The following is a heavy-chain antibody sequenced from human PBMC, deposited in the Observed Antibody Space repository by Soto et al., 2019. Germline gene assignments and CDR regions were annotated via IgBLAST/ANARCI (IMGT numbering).Heavy chain of an antibody. J-gene: IGHJ5*02. CDR1: GFTFSNYA. D-gene: IGHD2-2*01. V-gene: IGHV3-23*01. CDR2: ISGSGGSA. CDR3: AKDPYSGVLVPVAIGFDP. Sequence: GGSLRLSCAASGFTFSNYAMTWVRQGPGKGLEWVSAISGSGGSAYYADSVKGRFAISRDNSKNTLYLQMNSLRADDSGVYYCAKDPYSGVLVPVAIGFDPWGPGTLVTVSS.